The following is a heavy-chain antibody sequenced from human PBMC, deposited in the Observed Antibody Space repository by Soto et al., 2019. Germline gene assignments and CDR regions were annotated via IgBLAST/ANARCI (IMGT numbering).Heavy chain of an antibody. V-gene: IGHV1-8*01. Sequence: QVQLVQSGAEVKKPGASVKVSCKASGYTFTSYDINWVRQATGQGLEGMGWMNPNSGNTGYAQKFQGRVTMTRNTSSSTAYMELSSLRSEDTAVYYCARGPTITMVLGVIISYYYYGMDVWGQGTTDSVSS. J-gene: IGHJ6*02. CDR1: GYTFTSYD. CDR2: MNPNSGNT. D-gene: IGHD3-10*01. CDR3: ARGPTITMVLGVIISYYYYGMDV.